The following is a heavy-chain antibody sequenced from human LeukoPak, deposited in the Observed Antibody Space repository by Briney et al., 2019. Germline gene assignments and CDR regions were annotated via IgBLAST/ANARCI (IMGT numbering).Heavy chain of an antibody. D-gene: IGHD6-13*01. V-gene: IGHV4-4*07. CDR2: IYSSGST. CDR1: GGSISSYY. Sequence: SETLSLTCTVSGGSISSYYWSWIRQPAGKRLEWIGRIYSSGSTNYNPSLKSRVTMSVDTSKNQFSLKVSSVTAADTAVYYCARDGIPAARKGYYYYYGMDVWGQGTTVTVSS. CDR3: ARDGIPAARKGYYYYYGMDV. J-gene: IGHJ6*02.